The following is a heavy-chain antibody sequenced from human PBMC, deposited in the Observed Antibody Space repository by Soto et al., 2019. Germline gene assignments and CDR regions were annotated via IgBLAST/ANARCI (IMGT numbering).Heavy chain of an antibody. CDR3: AKEGRAGGYFDY. V-gene: IGHV3-23*01. CDR1: GFTFSSYA. Sequence: EVQLLESGGGLVQPGGSLRLSCAASGFTFSSYAMNWVRQAPGKGLEWVSAISGSGGSTYYADSVKDRFTIARDNSKNTLYLQMNSLRAEDTAVYYCAKEGRAGGYFDYWGQGTLVTVSS. D-gene: IGHD3-10*01. J-gene: IGHJ4*02. CDR2: ISGSGGST.